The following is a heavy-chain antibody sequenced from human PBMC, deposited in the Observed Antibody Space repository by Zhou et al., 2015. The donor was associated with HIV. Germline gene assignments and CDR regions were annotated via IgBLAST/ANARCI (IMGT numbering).Heavy chain of an antibody. V-gene: IGHV1-69*12. CDR3: ARGGDTVAVAGTSSAFDI. CDR2: IIPIFGTA. Sequence: QVQLVQSGAEVKKPGSSVKVSCKASGGTFSSYAISWVRQAPGQGLEWMGGIIPIFGTANYAQKFQGRVTITADESTSTAYMELSSLRSEDTAVYYCARGGDTVAVAGTSSAFDIWGQGTMVTVSS. J-gene: IGHJ3*02. CDR1: GGTFSSYA. D-gene: IGHD6-19*01.